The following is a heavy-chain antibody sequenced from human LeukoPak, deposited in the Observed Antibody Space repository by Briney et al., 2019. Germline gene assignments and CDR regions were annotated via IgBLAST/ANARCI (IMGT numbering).Heavy chain of an antibody. V-gene: IGHV3-23*01. D-gene: IGHD3-22*01. J-gene: IGHJ5*01. Sequence: GGSLRLSCVASGFPFRSYAMTWVRQTPGKGLESVSVITDDEDTYYADSVKGRFTISRDDSKNTLFLQMNSLRAEDTAVYYCATGYSDSLRSPLDSWGQGTLVTVSS. CDR2: ITDDEDT. CDR3: ATGYSDSLRSPLDS. CDR1: GFPFRSYA.